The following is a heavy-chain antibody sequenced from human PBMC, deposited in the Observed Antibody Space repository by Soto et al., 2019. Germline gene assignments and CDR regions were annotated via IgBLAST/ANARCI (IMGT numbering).Heavy chain of an antibody. CDR1: GFTFSIYA. CDR3: ARASSIAARTVLYYYYYGMDV. J-gene: IGHJ6*02. V-gene: IGHV3-30-3*01. Sequence: GGSLRLSCSASGFTFSIYAMHWVRQAPGKGLEWVAVISYDGSNKYYADSVKGRFTISRDNSKNTLYLQMNSLRAEDTAVYYCARASSIAARTVLYYYYYGMDVWGQGTTVTVSS. CDR2: ISYDGSNK. D-gene: IGHD6-6*01.